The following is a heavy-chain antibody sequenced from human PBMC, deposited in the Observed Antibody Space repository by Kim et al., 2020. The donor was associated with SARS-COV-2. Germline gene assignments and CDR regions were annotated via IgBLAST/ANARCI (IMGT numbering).Heavy chain of an antibody. CDR3: ARDHGSGSYRYYFYGMDV. Sequence: GGSLRLSCAASGFTFSSYAMHWVRQAPGKGLEWVAVISDDGNNKYYADSVKGRFTISRDNSKNTLYLQMNSLRAEDTAIYYCARDHGSGSYRYYFYGMDVWGQGTTVTVSS. CDR2: ISDDGNNK. V-gene: IGHV3-30-3*01. CDR1: GFTFSSYA. D-gene: IGHD3-10*01. J-gene: IGHJ6*02.